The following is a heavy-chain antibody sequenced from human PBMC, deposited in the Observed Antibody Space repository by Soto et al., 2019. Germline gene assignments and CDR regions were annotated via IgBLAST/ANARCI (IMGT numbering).Heavy chain of an antibody. CDR2: IYNTGST. V-gene: IGHV4-4*02. CDR1: GGSFTSNNW. J-gene: IGHJ4*02. D-gene: IGHD7-27*01. Sequence: PSETLSLTCAVSGGSFTSNNWWTWVRQHPGKGLEWIGSIYNTGSTSYNPSLTSRLSISVDTSENHFSLRLFSVTVADTAVYYCALALGPTTGLDYWGQGSLVTVSS. CDR3: ALALGPTTGLDY.